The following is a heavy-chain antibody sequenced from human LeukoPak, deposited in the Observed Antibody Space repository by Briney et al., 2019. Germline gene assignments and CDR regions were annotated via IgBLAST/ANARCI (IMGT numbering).Heavy chain of an antibody. CDR3: ARGVVVPAATVRFFDY. CDR2: IYTSGST. J-gene: IGHJ4*02. Sequence: SETLSLTCAVYGGSFSGYYWSWIRQPAGKGLEWIGRIYTSGSTNYNPSLKSRVTISVDTSKNQFSLKLSSVTAADTAVYYCARGVVVPAATVRFFDYWGQGTLVTVSS. V-gene: IGHV4-59*10. D-gene: IGHD2-2*01. CDR1: GGSFSGYY.